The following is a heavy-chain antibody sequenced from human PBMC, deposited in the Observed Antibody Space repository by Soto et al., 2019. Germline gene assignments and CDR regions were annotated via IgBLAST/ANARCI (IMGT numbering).Heavy chain of an antibody. Sequence: EVQLVESGGGLVQSGGSLRLSCVASGFTFSSYWMHWVRQAPGKGRVWVSRIKGDGISTNYADSVKGRFTISRDNAKDTVFLQMNGLSADETAVYYCARGAMGNYYNEYWGQGTLVTVSS. CDR1: GFTFSSYW. J-gene: IGHJ4*02. V-gene: IGHV3-74*01. CDR3: ARGAMGNYYNEY. D-gene: IGHD3-10*01. CDR2: IKGDGIST.